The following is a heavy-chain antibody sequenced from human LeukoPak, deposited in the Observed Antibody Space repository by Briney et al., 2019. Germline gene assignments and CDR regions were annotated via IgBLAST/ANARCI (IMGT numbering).Heavy chain of an antibody. CDR3: ARADSLHGGPYLIGP. D-gene: IGHD3-16*01. J-gene: IGHJ5*02. V-gene: IGHV1-2*02. CDR1: GYSFTDYY. Sequence: ASVKVSCKTSGYSFTDYYMHWVRQAPGQGLEWMGWINPYSGGTSSAQKFQGRVAMTRDTSISTVYMQVSWLTSDDTAIYYCARADSLHGGPYLIGPWGQGTLVTVSS. CDR2: INPYSGGT.